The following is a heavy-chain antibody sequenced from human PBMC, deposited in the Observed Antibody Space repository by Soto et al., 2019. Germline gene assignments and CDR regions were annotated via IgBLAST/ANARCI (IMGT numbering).Heavy chain of an antibody. CDR1: GYTLSDSW. CDR2: IYPGDSDT. D-gene: IGHD2-2*01. J-gene: IGHJ6*02. Sequence: GQSLNLSFKVSGYTLSDSWIGCERQLPGKGLEWMGIIYPGDSDTRYSPSFQGHVTITVDKSTSTAYLQMNSLKTEDTAVYYCTTDQYQLPYYYYYGMDVWGQGTTVTAP. CDR3: TTDQYQLPYYYYYGMDV. V-gene: IGHV5-51*01.